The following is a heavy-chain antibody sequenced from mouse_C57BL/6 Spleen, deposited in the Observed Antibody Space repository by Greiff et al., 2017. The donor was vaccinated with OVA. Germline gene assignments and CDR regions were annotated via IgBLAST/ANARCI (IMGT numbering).Heavy chain of an antibody. CDR1: GFTFSDYG. D-gene: IGHD1-1*01. CDR2: ISSGSSTI. J-gene: IGHJ2*01. CDR3: ASQGRNYVYYFDY. Sequence: EVQLVESGGGLVKPGGSLKLSCAASGFTFSDYGLHWVRQAPEKGLEWVAYISSGSSTIYYADTVKGRFTISIDNAKNTLFLQMTSLRSEDTAMYYCASQGRNYVYYFDYWGQGTTLTVSS. V-gene: IGHV5-17*01.